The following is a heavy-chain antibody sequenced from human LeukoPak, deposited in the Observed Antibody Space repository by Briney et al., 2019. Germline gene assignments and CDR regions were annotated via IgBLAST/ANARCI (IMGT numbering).Heavy chain of an antibody. J-gene: IGHJ6*03. CDR1: GYTFTGYY. CDR2: VIPIFCTA. Sequence: ASVKVSCKASGYTFTGYYMHWVRQAPGQGLELRGGVIPIFCTANYAQKFQGRVTITTDNSTSTAHMELSSLRSEDTAVYYCARDRGYPEGAPYYYYMDVWGKGTTVTVSS. V-gene: IGHV1-69*05. CDR3: ARDRGYPEGAPYYYYMDV. D-gene: IGHD1-14*01.